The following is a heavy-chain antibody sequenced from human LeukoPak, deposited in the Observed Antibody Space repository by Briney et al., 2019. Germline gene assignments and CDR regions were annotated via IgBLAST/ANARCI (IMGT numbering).Heavy chain of an antibody. CDR2: MSNTGIT. CDR3: AKASVTTAVLFDS. Sequence: PSETLSLTCTVSGGSFSSYFWNWIRQPPGQTLQWIGYMSNTGITKYNPSLKSRVTISADTSKNQFSLILNSVNTADTAVYYCAKASVTTAVLFDSWGQGTLVAVSS. CDR1: GGSFSSYF. J-gene: IGHJ4*02. D-gene: IGHD4-23*01. V-gene: IGHV4-59*01.